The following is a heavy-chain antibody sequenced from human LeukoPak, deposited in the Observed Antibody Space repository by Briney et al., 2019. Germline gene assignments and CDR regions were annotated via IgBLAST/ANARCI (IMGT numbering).Heavy chain of an antibody. CDR2: ISGSGGST. J-gene: IGHJ4*02. CDR1: GFTFSSYA. D-gene: IGHD3-10*01. CDR3: AKDGMVRGVKPYYFDY. V-gene: IGHV3-23*01. Sequence: GGSLRLSCAASGFTFSSYAMSWVRQAPGKGLEWVSAISGSGGSTYYADSVKGRFTISRDNSKNTLYLQMNSLRAEDTAVYYCAKDGMVRGVKPYYFDYWAQGTLVTVSS.